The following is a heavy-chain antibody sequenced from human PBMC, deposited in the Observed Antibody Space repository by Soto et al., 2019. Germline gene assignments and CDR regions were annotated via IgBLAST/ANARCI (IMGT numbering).Heavy chain of an antibody. CDR1: GFTFSSYA. V-gene: IGHV3-30-3*01. CDR3: AREIVGASDY. Sequence: ESGGGVVQPGRSLRLSCAASGFTFSSYAMHWVRQAPGKGLEWVAVISYDGSNKYYADSVKGRFTISRDNSKNTLYLQMNSLRAEDTAVYYCAREIVGASDYWGQGTLVTVSS. J-gene: IGHJ4*02. D-gene: IGHD1-26*01. CDR2: ISYDGSNK.